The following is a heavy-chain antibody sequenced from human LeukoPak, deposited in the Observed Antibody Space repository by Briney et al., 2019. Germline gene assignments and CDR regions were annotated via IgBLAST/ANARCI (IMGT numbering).Heavy chain of an antibody. Sequence: GGSRRLSCAASGFTISSYAMSWVRQAPEKGLEWVSAISGSGGSTYYADSVKGRFTISRDNSKNTLYLQMNSLRAEDTAVYYCAKMAGYYFDYWGQGTLVTVSS. D-gene: IGHD5-24*01. CDR2: ISGSGGST. V-gene: IGHV3-23*01. CDR3: AKMAGYYFDY. J-gene: IGHJ4*02. CDR1: GFTISSYA.